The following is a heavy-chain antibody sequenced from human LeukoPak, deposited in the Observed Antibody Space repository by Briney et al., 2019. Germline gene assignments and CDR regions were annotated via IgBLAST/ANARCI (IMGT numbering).Heavy chain of an antibody. CDR3: ARDGDGYRKFDY. J-gene: IGHJ4*02. Sequence: SVKVSCKASGGTFSSYAISWVRQAPGQGLEWMGGIIPIFGTANYAQKFQGRVTITTDESTSTAYMELSSLRSEDTAVYYCARDGDGYRKFDYWGQGTLITVSS. CDR1: GGTFSSYA. CDR2: IIPIFGTA. V-gene: IGHV1-69*05. D-gene: IGHD5-24*01.